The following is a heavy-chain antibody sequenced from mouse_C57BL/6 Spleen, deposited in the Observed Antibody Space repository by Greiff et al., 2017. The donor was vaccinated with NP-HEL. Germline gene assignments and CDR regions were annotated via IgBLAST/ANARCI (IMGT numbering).Heavy chain of an antibody. CDR3: ARYYYGSSYFFDY. D-gene: IGHD1-1*01. CDR1: GYTFTDYY. J-gene: IGHJ2*01. V-gene: IGHV1-19*01. Sequence: EVQLQQSGPVLVKPGASVKMSCKASGYTFTDYYMNWVKQSHGKSLEWIGVINPYNGGTSYNQKFKGKATLTVDKSSSTAYMALNSLTSEDSAVYYCARYYYGSSYFFDYWGQGTTLTVSS. CDR2: INPYNGGT.